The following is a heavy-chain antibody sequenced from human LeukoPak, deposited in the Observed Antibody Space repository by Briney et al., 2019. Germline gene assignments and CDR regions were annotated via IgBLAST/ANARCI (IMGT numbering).Heavy chain of an antibody. V-gene: IGHV3-23*01. J-gene: IGHJ4*02. CDR3: ATSSRAVAAY. CDR2: ISGSGGST. Sequence: GGSLRLSCAASGFTFSYYAMSWVRQAPGKGLEWVSAISGSGGSTYYADTVKGRFTISRDNSKNTLYLQMNSLRAEDTAVYYCATSSRAVAAYWGQGTLVTVSS. CDR1: GFTFSYYA. D-gene: IGHD6-19*01.